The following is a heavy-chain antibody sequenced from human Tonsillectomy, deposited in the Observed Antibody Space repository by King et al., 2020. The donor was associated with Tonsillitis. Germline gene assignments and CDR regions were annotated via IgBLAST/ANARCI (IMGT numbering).Heavy chain of an antibody. CDR3: ARVIYSDAFDI. CDR2: IYYSGCT. CDR1: GGSISSYY. V-gene: IGHV4-59*01. D-gene: IGHD3/OR15-3a*01. Sequence: QLQESGPGLVKPSETLSLTCTVSGGSISSYYWSWIRQPPGKGLEGIGYIYYSGCTNYNPSLKSRVTISVDTSKNQFSLKLSSVTAADTAVYYCARVIYSDAFDIWGQGTMVTVSS. J-gene: IGHJ3*02.